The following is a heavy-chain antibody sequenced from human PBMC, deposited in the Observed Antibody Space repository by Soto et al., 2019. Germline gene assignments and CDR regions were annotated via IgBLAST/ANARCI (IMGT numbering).Heavy chain of an antibody. Sequence: SVKVSCKASGGTFRNHVFNWVRQAPGQGLEWMGGIIPIIGTPNYAQKLQGRVTITADASTSTVYLEVSSLRSQDTAVYYCARDLEFRDGNISHLDYWGQGTLVTVSS. V-gene: IGHV1-69*13. CDR2: IIPIIGTP. J-gene: IGHJ4*02. D-gene: IGHD3-10*01. CDR1: GGTFRNHV. CDR3: ARDLEFRDGNISHLDY.